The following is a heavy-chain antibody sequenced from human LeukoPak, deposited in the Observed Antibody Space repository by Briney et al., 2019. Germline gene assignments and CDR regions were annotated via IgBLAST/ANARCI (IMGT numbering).Heavy chain of an antibody. CDR3: ARIARPDFWTRNFDY. V-gene: IGHV1-2*02. D-gene: IGHD3-3*01. J-gene: IGHJ4*02. Sequence: ASVKVSCKASGYTFTGYYMHWVRQAPGQGLEWMGWINPNSGGTNYAQKFQGRVTMTRDTSISTAYMELSRLRSDDTAVYYCARIARPDFWTRNFDYWGQGTLVTVSS. CDR1: GYTFTGYY. CDR2: INPNSGGT.